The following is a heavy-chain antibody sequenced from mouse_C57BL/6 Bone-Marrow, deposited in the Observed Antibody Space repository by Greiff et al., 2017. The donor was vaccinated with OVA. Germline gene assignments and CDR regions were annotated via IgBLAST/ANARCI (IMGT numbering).Heavy chain of an antibody. Sequence: EVQRVESGPGLVKPSQSLSLTCSVTGYSITSGYYWNWIRQFPGNKLEWMGYISYDGSNNYNPSLKNRISITRDTSKNQFFLKLNSVTTEDTATYYCARGSSPLDYWGQGTTLTVSS. V-gene: IGHV3-6*01. CDR2: ISYDGSN. J-gene: IGHJ2*01. CDR3: ARGSSPLDY. CDR1: GYSITSGYY. D-gene: IGHD1-1*01.